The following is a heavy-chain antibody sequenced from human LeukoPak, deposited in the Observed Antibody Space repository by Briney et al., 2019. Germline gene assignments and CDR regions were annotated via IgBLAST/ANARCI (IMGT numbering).Heavy chain of an antibody. CDR3: ARDNGYCSSTSCYGTVDY. J-gene: IGHJ4*02. Sequence: ASVKVSCKASGYTFTGYYMHWVRRAPGQGLEWMGWINPNSGGTNYAQKFQGRVTMTRDTSISTAYMELSRLRSDDTAVYYCARDNGYCSSTSCYGTVDYWGQGTLVTVSS. V-gene: IGHV1-2*02. CDR2: INPNSGGT. D-gene: IGHD2-2*01. CDR1: GYTFTGYY.